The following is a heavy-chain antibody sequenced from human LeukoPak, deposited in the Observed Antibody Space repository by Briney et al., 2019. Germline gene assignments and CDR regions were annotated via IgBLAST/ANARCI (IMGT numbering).Heavy chain of an antibody. J-gene: IGHJ4*02. Sequence: GASVNVSCKVSGYTLTELSMHWVRQAPGKGLEWMGGFDPEDGETIYAQKFQGRVTMTEDTSTDTAYMELSSLRSEDTAVYYCATASHIAVAGFRLKGVFDYWGQGTLVTVSS. CDR2: FDPEDGET. V-gene: IGHV1-24*01. D-gene: IGHD6-19*01. CDR1: GYTLTELS. CDR3: ATASHIAVAGFRLKGVFDY.